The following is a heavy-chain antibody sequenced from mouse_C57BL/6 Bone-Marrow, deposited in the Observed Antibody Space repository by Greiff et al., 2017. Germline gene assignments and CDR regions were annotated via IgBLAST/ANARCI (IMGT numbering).Heavy chain of an antibody. CDR2: ISGGGGNT. CDR3: ARGSYDYDDGWYFDV. V-gene: IGHV5-9*01. D-gene: IGHD2-4*01. Sequence: EVQGVESGGGLVKPGGSLKLSCAASGFTFSSYTMSWVRQTPEKRLEWVATISGGGGNTYSPDSVKGRFPISRDNAKNTLYLQLSSLRSEDTALYYCARGSYDYDDGWYFDVWGTGTTVTVSS. CDR1: GFTFSSYT. J-gene: IGHJ1*03.